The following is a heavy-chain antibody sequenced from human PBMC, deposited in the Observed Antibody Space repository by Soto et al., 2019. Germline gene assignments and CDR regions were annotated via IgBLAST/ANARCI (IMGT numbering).Heavy chain of an antibody. J-gene: IGHJ6*02. V-gene: IGHV4-34*01. Sequence: QVQLQQWGAGLLKPSETLSLTCAVYGGSFSGYYWSWIRPPPGKGLEWIGAINHSGSTNYNPSLKSRVTISVDTSKNQLSLKLGSVTAADTAVYYCAIVTGRYYYGMDVWGQGTTVTVSS. CDR1: GGSFSGYY. CDR2: INHSGST. CDR3: AIVTGRYYYGMDV.